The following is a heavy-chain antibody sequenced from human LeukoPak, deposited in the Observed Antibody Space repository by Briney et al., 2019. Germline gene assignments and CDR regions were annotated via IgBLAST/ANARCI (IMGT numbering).Heavy chain of an antibody. Sequence: GGSLRLSCAASGFTFSSYWMHWVRHAPGKGLVWVSRINSDGSITSYADSVKGRFTISRDNAKNTLYLQMDSLRAEDTAAYYCARARTEYSSSWYYFDYWGQGTLVTVSS. CDR2: INSDGSIT. D-gene: IGHD6-13*01. V-gene: IGHV3-74*01. CDR1: GFTFSSYW. J-gene: IGHJ4*02. CDR3: ARARTEYSSSWYYFDY.